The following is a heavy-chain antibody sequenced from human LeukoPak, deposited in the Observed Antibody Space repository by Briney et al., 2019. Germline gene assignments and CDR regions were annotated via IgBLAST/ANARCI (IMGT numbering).Heavy chain of an antibody. Sequence: PSETLSLTCSVSGGPISSSPYYWSWIRQPPGKGLEWIGYIYYSGSTNYNPSLKSRVTISVDTSKNQFSLKLSSVTAADTAVYYCARYNSSGWYYYYYGMDVWGQGTTVTVSS. CDR3: ARYNSSGWYYYYYGMDV. D-gene: IGHD6-19*01. J-gene: IGHJ6*02. CDR1: GGPISSSPYY. V-gene: IGHV4-61*01. CDR2: IYYSGST.